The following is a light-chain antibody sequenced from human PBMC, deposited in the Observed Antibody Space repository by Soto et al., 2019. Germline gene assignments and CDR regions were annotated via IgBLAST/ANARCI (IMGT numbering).Light chain of an antibody. V-gene: IGKV1-39*01. J-gene: IGKJ3*01. Sequence: DIQMTQSPSSLSASVGDRVTITCWGSQSISSYLNWYQQKPGKAPELLIYAESSLQSGVASRFSGSGSETDFTLTISRLQPEDFATYYCQQSYSTPPFPFGPGTKVDIK. CDR3: QQSYSTPPFP. CDR2: AES. CDR1: QSISSY.